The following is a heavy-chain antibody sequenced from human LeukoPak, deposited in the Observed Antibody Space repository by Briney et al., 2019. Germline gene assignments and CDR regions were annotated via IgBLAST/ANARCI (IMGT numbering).Heavy chain of an antibody. CDR2: ISAYNGNT. CDR1: GYTFTSYG. D-gene: IGHD7-27*01. CDR3: VGTLTGYYYYYMDV. Sequence: ASVKVSCKSSGYTFTSYGISWVRQAPGQGLEWMGWISAYNGNTNYAQKLQGRVTMTTDTSTSTAYMELRSLRSDDTAVYYCVGTLTGYYYYYMDVWGKGTTVTVSS. V-gene: IGHV1-18*01. J-gene: IGHJ6*03.